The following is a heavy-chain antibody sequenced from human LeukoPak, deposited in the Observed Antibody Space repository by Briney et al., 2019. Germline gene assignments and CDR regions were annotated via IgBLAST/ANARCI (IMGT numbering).Heavy chain of an antibody. J-gene: IGHJ4*02. CDR3: ARDSSDYYDSSGYYYY. D-gene: IGHD3-22*01. V-gene: IGHV1-18*01. Sequence: ASVKVSCKASGYTFTSYGISWVRQAPGQGLEWMGWISAYNGNTNYGQKLQGRVTMTTDTSTSTAYMELRSLRSDDTAVYYCARDSSDYYDSSGYYYYWGQGTLVTVSS. CDR1: GYTFTSYG. CDR2: ISAYNGNT.